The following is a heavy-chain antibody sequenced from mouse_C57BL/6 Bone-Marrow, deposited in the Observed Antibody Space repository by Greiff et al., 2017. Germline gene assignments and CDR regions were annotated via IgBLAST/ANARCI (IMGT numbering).Heavy chain of an antibody. V-gene: IGHV1-9*01. Sequence: VQLQQSGAELMKPGASLKLFCKATGYTFTGHWIERVKQRPGHGLEWIGEILPGSGSTNHNEKFKGKDTFTADTFSNTAYMPLSSLTTEDSALQYCARGSNYVWFAYWGQGTLLTVSA. J-gene: IGHJ3*01. CDR2: ILPGSGST. D-gene: IGHD2-5*01. CDR1: GYTFTGHW. CDR3: ARGSNYVWFAY.